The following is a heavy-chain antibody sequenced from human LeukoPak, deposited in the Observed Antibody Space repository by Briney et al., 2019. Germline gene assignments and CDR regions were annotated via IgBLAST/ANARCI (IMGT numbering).Heavy chain of an antibody. CDR2: IYYSGST. D-gene: IGHD3-10*01. V-gene: IGHV4-39*01. CDR1: GGSISSSSYY. J-gene: IGHJ4*02. CDR3: ARHGYYGSRSYLFDY. Sequence: PSETLSLTCTVSGGSISSSSYYWGWIRQPPGKGLEWIGSIYYSGSTYYNPSLKSRVTISVDTSKNQFSLKLSSVTAADTAVYYCARHGYYGSRSYLFDYWGQGTLVTVSS.